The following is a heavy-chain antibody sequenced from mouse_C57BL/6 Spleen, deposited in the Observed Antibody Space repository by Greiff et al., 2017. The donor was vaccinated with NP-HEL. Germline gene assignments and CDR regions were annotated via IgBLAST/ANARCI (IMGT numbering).Heavy chain of an antibody. D-gene: IGHD2-1*01. V-gene: IGHV5-16*01. CDR3: ARYGNYGGIFSYFDY. Sequence: EVKLVESEGGLVQPGSSMKLSCTASGFTFSDYYMAWVRQVPEKGLEWVANINYDGSSTYYLDSLKSRFIISRDNAKNILYLQMSSLKSEDTATYYCARYGNYGGIFSYFDYWGQGTTLTVSS. J-gene: IGHJ2*01. CDR1: GFTFSDYY. CDR2: INYDGSST.